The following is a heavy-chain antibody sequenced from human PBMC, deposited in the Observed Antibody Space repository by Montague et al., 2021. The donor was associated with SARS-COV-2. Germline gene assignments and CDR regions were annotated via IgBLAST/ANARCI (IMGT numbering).Heavy chain of an antibody. CDR2: ISISSTYI. Sequence: SLRLSCAASGFTFNIYSMNWVRQAPGKGLEWVSSISISSTYIYYADSVKGRFTISRDNAKNSLYLQMNSLRAEDTAVYYCARHIVAEDAFDIWGQGTMVTVSS. D-gene: IGHD3-22*01. CDR1: GFTFNIYS. V-gene: IGHV3-21*01. CDR3: ARHIVAEDAFDI. J-gene: IGHJ3*02.